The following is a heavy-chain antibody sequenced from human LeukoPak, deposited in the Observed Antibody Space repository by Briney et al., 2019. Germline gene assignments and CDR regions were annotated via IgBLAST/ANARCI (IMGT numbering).Heavy chain of an antibody. CDR1: GFTFSNYW. Sequence: GGSLRLSCAASGFTFSNYWMSWVRQAPGKGLEWVANINQDGSEKSYVDSVKGRFTISRDNSKNTLYLQMNSLRAEDTAVYYCAKDAGGANYPVYYFDYWGQGTLVTVSS. J-gene: IGHJ4*02. CDR3: AKDAGGANYPVYYFDY. CDR2: INQDGSEK. D-gene: IGHD1-7*01. V-gene: IGHV3-7*04.